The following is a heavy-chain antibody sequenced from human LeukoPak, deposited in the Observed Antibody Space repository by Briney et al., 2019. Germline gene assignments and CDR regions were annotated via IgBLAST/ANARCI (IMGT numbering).Heavy chain of an antibody. CDR2: IYYSGST. CDR1: GGSISSYY. J-gene: IGHJ4*02. V-gene: IGHV4-59*12. D-gene: IGHD4-23*01. Sequence: SETLSLTCTVSGGSISSYYWSWIRQPPGKGLEWIGYIYYSGSTNYNPSLKSRVTISVDTSKNQFSLKLSSVTAADTAVYYCARVRRYWAPFDYWGQGTLVTVSS. CDR3: ARVRRYWAPFDY.